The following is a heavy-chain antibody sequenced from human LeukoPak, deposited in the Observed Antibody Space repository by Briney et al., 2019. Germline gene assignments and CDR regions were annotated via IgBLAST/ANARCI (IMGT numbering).Heavy chain of an antibody. CDR3: AARYNWNDLAY. V-gene: IGHV3-15*01. J-gene: IGHJ4*02. Sequence: GGSLRLSCAASGVTFTNAWMSWVRQAPGKGLEWVGRIKRKTGGGTTDYSAHGKGPFSSSKDDSKITLYLQIISLKTEDRGVYYCAARYNWNDLAYWGQGTLVTVSS. D-gene: IGHD1-1*01. CDR2: IKRKTGGGTT. CDR1: GVTFTNAW.